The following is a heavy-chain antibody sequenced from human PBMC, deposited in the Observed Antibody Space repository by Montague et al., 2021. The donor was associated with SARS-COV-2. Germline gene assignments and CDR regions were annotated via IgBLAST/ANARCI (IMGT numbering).Heavy chain of an antibody. CDR2: ISHSGST. V-gene: IGHV4-34*01. CDR3: ARVPYRLLFVPRYYGIDV. Sequence: SETLSLTCAVYGGSLSGYYWSWIRQPPGEGLEWIAEISHSGSTSYNPSLKGRVTMSVDTSKNQFSLKLSSATAADTAVYYCARVPYRLLFVPRYYGIDVWGQGTTVTVSS. J-gene: IGHJ6*02. CDR1: GGSLSGYY. D-gene: IGHD2-2*01.